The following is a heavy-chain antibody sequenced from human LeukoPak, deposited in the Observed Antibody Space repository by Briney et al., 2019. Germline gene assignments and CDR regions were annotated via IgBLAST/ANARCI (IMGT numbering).Heavy chain of an antibody. Sequence: GGSLRLSCAASGFTFSSYAMHWVRQAPGKGLEWVAVISYDGSNKYYADSAKGRFTISRDNSKNTLYLQMNSLRAEDTAVYYCAKDIRFLEWPDAFDIWGQGTMVTVSS. CDR3: AKDIRFLEWPDAFDI. CDR1: GFTFSSYA. D-gene: IGHD3-3*01. J-gene: IGHJ3*02. CDR2: ISYDGSNK. V-gene: IGHV3-30-3*01.